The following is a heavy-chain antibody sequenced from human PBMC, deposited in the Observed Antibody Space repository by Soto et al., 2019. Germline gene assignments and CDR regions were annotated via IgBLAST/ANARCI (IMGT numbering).Heavy chain of an antibody. CDR1: GGTLLSYA. V-gene: IGHV1-69*13. Sequence: SVNVSCNASGGTLLSYAISWLRQAPGQGLEWMGGIIPIFGTANYAQKFQGRVTITADESTSTAYMELSSLRSEDTAVYYCARGTHITIFGVVLTYYYYGMDVWGQGTTVPVSS. CDR3: ARGTHITIFGVVLTYYYYGMDV. CDR2: IIPIFGTA. D-gene: IGHD3-3*01. J-gene: IGHJ6*02.